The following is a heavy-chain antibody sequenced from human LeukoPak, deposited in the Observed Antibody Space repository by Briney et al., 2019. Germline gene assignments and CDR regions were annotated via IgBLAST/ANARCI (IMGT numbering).Heavy chain of an antibody. V-gene: IGHV3-48*01. J-gene: IGHJ4*02. CDR2: ISSRSSTI. CDR3: ARPAADCGGDCYWAFDY. Sequence: GGSLRLSCAASGFTFSTYLMNWVRQAPGKGLEWVSYISSRSSTIYYADSVKGRFTISRDNAKNSLYLQMNSLRAEDTAVYYCARPAADCGGDCYWAFDYWGQGTLVTVSS. D-gene: IGHD2-21*01. CDR1: GFTFSTYL.